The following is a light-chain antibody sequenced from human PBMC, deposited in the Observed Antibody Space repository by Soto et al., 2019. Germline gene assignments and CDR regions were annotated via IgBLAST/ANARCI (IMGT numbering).Light chain of an antibody. J-gene: IGKJ4*01. CDR2: DAS. V-gene: IGKV3-11*01. Sequence: EIVLTQSPATLSVSPGERATLSCRASQSISSYLAWYQQKPGQAPRLLIYDASNRATGIPARFSGSGSGTDFTLTISSLEPEDFAVYYCQQRSNWPPPTFGGGTKVDI. CDR3: QQRSNWPPPT. CDR1: QSISSY.